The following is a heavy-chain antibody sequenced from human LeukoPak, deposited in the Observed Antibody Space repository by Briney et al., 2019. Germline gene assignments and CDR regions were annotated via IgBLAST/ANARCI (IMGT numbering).Heavy chain of an antibody. CDR3: ARGVPYYYYYMDV. Sequence: GASVKVSCKASGYTFTSYGISWVRQAPGQGLEWMGWISGYNGNTNYVQNLQGRVTMTTDTSTSTAYMELRSLRSDDTAVYYCARGVPYYYYYMDVWGKGTTVTVSS. J-gene: IGHJ6*03. V-gene: IGHV1-18*01. CDR1: GYTFTSYG. CDR2: ISGYNGNT.